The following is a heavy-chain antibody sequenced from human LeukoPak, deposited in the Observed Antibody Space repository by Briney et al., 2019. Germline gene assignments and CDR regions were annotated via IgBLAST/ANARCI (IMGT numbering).Heavy chain of an antibody. CDR1: GGTFSSYA. D-gene: IGHD2-2*02. J-gene: IGHJ4*02. CDR2: IIPIFGTA. Sequence: ASVKVSCKASGGTFSSYAISWVRQAPGQGLEWMGGIIPIFGTANYAQKFQGRVTITADESTSTAYMELSSLRSEDTAVYYCAREGDGVPPDAINYFDYWGQGTLVTVSS. CDR3: AREGDGVPPDAINYFDY. V-gene: IGHV1-69*13.